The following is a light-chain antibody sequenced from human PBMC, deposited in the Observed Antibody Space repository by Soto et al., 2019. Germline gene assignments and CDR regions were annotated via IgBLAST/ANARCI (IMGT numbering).Light chain of an antibody. CDR1: SSDVGSYNL. CDR3: CSYAGSRILYV. V-gene: IGLV2-23*01. Sequence: QSALTQPASVSGSPGQSITISCTGTSSDVGSYNLVSWYQQHPGKAPKLMIYEGSKRPSGVSNRFSGSKSGNTASLTISGLQAEGEADYYCCSYAGSRILYVFVTGTKVTVL. J-gene: IGLJ1*01. CDR2: EGS.